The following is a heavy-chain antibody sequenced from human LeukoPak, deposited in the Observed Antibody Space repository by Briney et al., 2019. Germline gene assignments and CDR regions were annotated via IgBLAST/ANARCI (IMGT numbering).Heavy chain of an antibody. D-gene: IGHD3-10*01. CDR1: GYTFTTYW. V-gene: IGHV5-51*01. Sequence: GESLKISCKGSGYTFTTYWIVWVRQMPGKGLEWMGIIYPADSDTRYSPSFQGRVTISADKTITTAYLQWNTLKASDSATYYCARHSGALWGQGTLVTVSS. CDR2: IYPADSDT. J-gene: IGHJ4*02. CDR3: ARHSGAL.